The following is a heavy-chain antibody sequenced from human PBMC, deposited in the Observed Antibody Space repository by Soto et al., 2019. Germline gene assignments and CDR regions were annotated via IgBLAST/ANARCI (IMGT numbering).Heavy chain of an antibody. J-gene: IGHJ4*02. CDR1: GFTFNNCA. Sequence: PGGSLRLSCAASGFTFNNCAMNWVRQAPGKGLEWVSAIRNSGGFTYYADSVKGRFTISRDNSKNTLYLQMNSLRAEDTAVYYCARAGRYYYDSSGYYFDYWGQGTLVTVSS. V-gene: IGHV3-23*01. D-gene: IGHD3-22*01. CDR3: ARAGRYYYDSSGYYFDY. CDR2: IRNSGGFT.